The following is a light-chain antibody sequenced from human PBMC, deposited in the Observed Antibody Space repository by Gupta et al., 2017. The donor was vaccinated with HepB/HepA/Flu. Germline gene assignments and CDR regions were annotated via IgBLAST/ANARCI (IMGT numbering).Light chain of an antibody. J-gene: IGKJ3*01. V-gene: IGKV1-39*01. CDR1: QDINTY. Sequence: DIQMTPSPSSLSASVGDRVTITCRASQDINTYLNWYQQKLGKPPKLLIYTASTLQSGVPSRFSGSGSGTDFTLTISSLQPDDFATYYCQHSYNMPVTFGPGTRVDI. CDR2: TAS. CDR3: QHSYNMPVT.